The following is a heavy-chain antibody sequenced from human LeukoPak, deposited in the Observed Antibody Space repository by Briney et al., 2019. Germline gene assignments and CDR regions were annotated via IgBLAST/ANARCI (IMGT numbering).Heavy chain of an antibody. J-gene: IGHJ4*02. CDR1: GFTFSSYG. CDR2: IRYDGSNK. Sequence: GVSLRLSCAASGFTFSSYGMHWVRQAPGKGLEWVAFIRYDGSNKYYADSVKGRFTISRDNSKNTLYLQMNSLRAEDTAVYYCAKVLIAAWAFDYWGQGTLVTVSS. CDR3: AKVLIAAWAFDY. D-gene: IGHD6-6*01. V-gene: IGHV3-30*02.